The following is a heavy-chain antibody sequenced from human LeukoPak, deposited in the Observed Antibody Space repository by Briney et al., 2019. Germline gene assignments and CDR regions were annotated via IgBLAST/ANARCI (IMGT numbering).Heavy chain of an antibody. CDR1: GYTFTGYY. D-gene: IGHD2-15*01. Sequence: ASVKVSCKASGYTFTGYYMCWVRQAPGQGLEWMGGINPNTGATKYAQNFQGRVTLTRDTSIRTTFMELSSLRSDDTAFYYCARDERFCNGDNHYPDLGYWGQGTLVTVSS. J-gene: IGHJ4*02. V-gene: IGHV1-2*02. CDR2: INPNTGAT. CDR3: ARDERFCNGDNHYPDLGY.